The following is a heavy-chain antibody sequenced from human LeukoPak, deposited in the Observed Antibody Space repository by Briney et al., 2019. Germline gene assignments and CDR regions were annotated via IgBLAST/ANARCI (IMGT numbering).Heavy chain of an antibody. V-gene: IGHV3-48*03. CDR1: GFTFSSYE. D-gene: IGHD4-23*01. Sequence: PGGSLRLSCAASGFTFSSYEMNWVRQAPGKGLEWVSYISSSGSTIYYADSVKGRFTISRDNAKNSLYLQMNSLRAEDTAVYYCARNYGGNSYYYYYYMDVWGKGTTVTISS. J-gene: IGHJ6*03. CDR3: ARNYGGNSYYYYYYMDV. CDR2: ISSSGSTI.